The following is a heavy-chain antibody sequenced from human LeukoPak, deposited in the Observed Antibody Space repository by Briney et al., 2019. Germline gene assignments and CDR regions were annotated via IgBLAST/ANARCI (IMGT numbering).Heavy chain of an antibody. CDR2: INPNSGGT. J-gene: IGHJ5*02. D-gene: IGHD3-16*02. V-gene: IGHV1-2*02. CDR1: RYTFAVYY. Sequence: ASVNGSCKASRYTFAVYYMHWVRQAPRQGLDWMGWINPNSGGTNYAKKFQGRVAMTSETTISTASMVLSRPRSDDTAAYYCARGRRDYVWGSYRSSWFDPWGEGTMVTVSS. CDR3: ARGRRDYVWGSYRSSWFDP.